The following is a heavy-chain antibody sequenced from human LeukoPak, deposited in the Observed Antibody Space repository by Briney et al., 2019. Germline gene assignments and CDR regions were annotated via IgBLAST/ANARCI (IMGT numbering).Heavy chain of an antibody. J-gene: IGHJ5*02. CDR3: VRDGGTDWYDP. Sequence: PGGSLRLSCVASGFTISHYWMTWVRQAPGKGLVWVANIEKDGGEKTYVDSVKGRFTISRDNAKNSIFLQMNSLRVEDMAIYYCVRDGGTDWYDPWGQGTLVSVSS. D-gene: IGHD3-16*01. V-gene: IGHV3-7*01. CDR1: GFTISHYW. CDR2: IEKDGGEK.